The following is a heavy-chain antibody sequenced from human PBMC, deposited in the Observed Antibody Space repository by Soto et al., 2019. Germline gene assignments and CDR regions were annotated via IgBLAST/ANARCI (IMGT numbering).Heavy chain of an antibody. CDR3: AKDGEEPMIAPRYFDY. J-gene: IGHJ4*02. CDR1: GFTFSSYG. Sequence: GGSLRLSCAASGFTFSSYGMHWVRQAPGKGLEWVAVISYDGSNKYYADSVKGRFTISRDNSKNTLYLQMNSLRAEDTAVYYCAKDGEEPMIAPRYFDYWGQGTLVTVSS. CDR2: ISYDGSNK. D-gene: IGHD3-22*01. V-gene: IGHV3-30*18.